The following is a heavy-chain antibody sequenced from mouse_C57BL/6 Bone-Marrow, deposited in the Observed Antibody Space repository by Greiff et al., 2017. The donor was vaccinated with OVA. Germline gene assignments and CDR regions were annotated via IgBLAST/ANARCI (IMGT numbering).Heavy chain of an antibody. V-gene: IGHV5-12*01. CDR1: GFTFSDFY. CDR3: ARLEAMDC. CDR2: ISNGGGST. J-gene: IGHJ4*01. Sequence: EVKLVESGGGLVQPGGSLKLSCAASGFTFSDFYMYWIRQTPEKRLEWVAYISNGGGSTYYPDTVKGRFTISRDNAKNTLYLQMSRLKSEDTAMYYCARLEAMDCWGQGTSVTGSS.